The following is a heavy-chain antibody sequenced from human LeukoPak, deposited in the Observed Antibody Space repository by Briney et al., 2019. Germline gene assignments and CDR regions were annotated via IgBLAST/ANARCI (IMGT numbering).Heavy chain of an antibody. V-gene: IGHV4-31*03. CDR1: GDSISSANYY. J-gene: IGHJ4*02. CDR3: ARVAYGDLLWYFDY. D-gene: IGHD4-17*01. CDR2: IYYSGST. Sequence: SQTLSLTCTVSGDSISSANYYWSWIRQHPGKGLEWIGYIYYSGSTYHSPSLKNRITISLDTSKNQFSLKLSSVTAADTAVYYCARVAYGDLLWYFDYWGQGTLVTVSS.